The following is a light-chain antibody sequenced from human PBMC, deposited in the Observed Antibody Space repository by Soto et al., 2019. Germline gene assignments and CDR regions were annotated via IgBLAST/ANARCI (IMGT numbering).Light chain of an antibody. CDR1: SGNIASSS. J-gene: IGLJ2*01. V-gene: IGLV6-57*04. CDR2: EDS. Sequence: LTQPHSVSESPGKTVTISCTRSSGNIASSSVQWYQQRPGSAPTTVIYEDSQRPSGVPDRFSGSIDTSSNSAFLTISGLKTEDEADYYCQSYDTTTPVVFGGGTKLTVL. CDR3: QSYDTTTPVV.